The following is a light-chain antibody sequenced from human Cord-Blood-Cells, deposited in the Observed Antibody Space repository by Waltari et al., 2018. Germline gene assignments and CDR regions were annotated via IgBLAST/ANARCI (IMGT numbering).Light chain of an antibody. Sequence: DIQMTQSPSSLSASVGASVTITCQASQDISNYLNWDQQKPGKAPKLLIYDASNLETGVPSRFSGSGSGTDFTFTISSLQPEDIATYYCQQYDNLITFGQGTRLEIK. CDR1: QDISNY. CDR2: DAS. CDR3: QQYDNLIT. J-gene: IGKJ5*01. V-gene: IGKV1-33*01.